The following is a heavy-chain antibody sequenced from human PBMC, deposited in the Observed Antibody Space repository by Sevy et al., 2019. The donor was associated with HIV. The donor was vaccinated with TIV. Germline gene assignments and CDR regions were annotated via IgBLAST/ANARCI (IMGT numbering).Heavy chain of an antibody. V-gene: IGHV3-23*01. CDR3: AREGCTKPHDY. CDR2: LSFGCGKI. Sequence: GGSLRLSCAASGFTFNIYSMSWVRQTPGKGLEWVATLSFGCGKINHADSVKGRFTISRDDSKNAVYLQMNNLRVEDTAIYYCAREGCTKPHDYWGQGTPVTVSS. CDR1: GFTFNIYS. D-gene: IGHD2-8*01. J-gene: IGHJ4*02.